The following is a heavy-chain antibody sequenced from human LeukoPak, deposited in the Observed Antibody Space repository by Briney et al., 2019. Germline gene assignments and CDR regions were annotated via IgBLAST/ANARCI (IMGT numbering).Heavy chain of an antibody. Sequence: GGSLRLSCVASGFTFSDYYMSWIRQAPGKGLEWVSYISSSGSTIYYADSVKGRFTISRDNAKNSLYLQMNSLRAEDTAVYYCARDWRSGDSSGYYYGGLDYWGQGTLVTVSS. V-gene: IGHV3-11*01. CDR2: ISSSGSTI. D-gene: IGHD3-22*01. CDR3: ARDWRSGDSSGYYYGGLDY. CDR1: GFTFSDYY. J-gene: IGHJ4*02.